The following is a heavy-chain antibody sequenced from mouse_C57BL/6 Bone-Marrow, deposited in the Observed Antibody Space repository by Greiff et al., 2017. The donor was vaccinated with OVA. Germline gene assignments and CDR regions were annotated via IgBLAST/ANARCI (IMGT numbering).Heavy chain of an antibody. D-gene: IGHD1-1*01. V-gene: IGHV1-81*01. CDR2: IYPRSGNT. CDR3: ARVGYYGGVFAY. CDR1: GYTFTSYG. Sequence: QVQLQQSGAELARPGASVKLSCKASGYTFTSYGISWVKQRTGQGLEWIGEIYPRSGNTYYNEKFKGKATLTVDTSSSTAYMQLSSLTSEDSAVYYCARVGYYGGVFAYWGQGTLVTVSA. J-gene: IGHJ3*01.